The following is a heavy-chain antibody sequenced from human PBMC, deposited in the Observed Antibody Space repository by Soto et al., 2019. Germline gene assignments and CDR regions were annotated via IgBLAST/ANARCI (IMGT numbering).Heavy chain of an antibody. J-gene: IGHJ3*02. V-gene: IGHV3-30*02. Sequence: GGSLRLSCAASGFTFSSYGMHWVRQAPGKGLEWVAVIWYDGSNKYYADSVKGRFTISRDNSKNTLYLQMNSLRAEDTAVYYCAKLPVDYYDSSGYYDAFDIWGQGTMVTVSS. CDR2: IWYDGSNK. CDR3: AKLPVDYYDSSGYYDAFDI. D-gene: IGHD3-22*01. CDR1: GFTFSSYG.